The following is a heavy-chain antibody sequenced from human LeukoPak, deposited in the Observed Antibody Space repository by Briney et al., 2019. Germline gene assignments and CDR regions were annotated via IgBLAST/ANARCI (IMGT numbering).Heavy chain of an antibody. J-gene: IGHJ6*03. CDR1: GYTFTSYY. D-gene: IGHD2-15*01. CDR2: INPSGGST. CDR3: ARGGGKLPYYYYYYMDV. Sequence: ASVKVSCKASGYTFTSYYMHWVRQAPGQGLEWMGIINPSGGSTSYAQKFQGRVTMTRDTSTSTVYMELRSLRSDDTAVYYCARGGGKLPYYYYYYMDVWGKGTTVTVSS. V-gene: IGHV1-46*01.